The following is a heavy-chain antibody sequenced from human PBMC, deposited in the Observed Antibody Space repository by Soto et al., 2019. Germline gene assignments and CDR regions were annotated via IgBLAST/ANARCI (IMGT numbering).Heavy chain of an antibody. Sequence: QLQLQESGPGLVKPSETLSLTCTVSGGSISSSSYYWGWIRQPPGKGLEWIGSIYYSGSTYYNPSFKSRVTISVDTSKNQFSLKLSSVTAADTAVYYCARRQIVVVTDVWFDPWGQGTLVTVSS. J-gene: IGHJ5*02. CDR2: IYYSGST. D-gene: IGHD2-21*02. V-gene: IGHV4-39*01. CDR1: GGSISSSSYY. CDR3: ARRQIVVVTDVWFDP.